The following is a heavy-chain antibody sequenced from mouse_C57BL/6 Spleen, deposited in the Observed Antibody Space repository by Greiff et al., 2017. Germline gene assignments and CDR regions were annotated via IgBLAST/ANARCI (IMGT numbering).Heavy chain of an antibody. D-gene: IGHD2-4*01. J-gene: IGHJ4*01. Sequence: QVQLQQSGAELVKPGASVKISCKASGYAFSSYWMNWVKQRPGKGLEWIGQIYPGDGDTNSNGKFKGKATLTADKSSSTAYMQLSSLTSEDSAVYFCAREYDYDGAMDYWGQGTSVTGAS. CDR2: IYPGDGDT. V-gene: IGHV1-80*01. CDR1: GYAFSSYW. CDR3: AREYDYDGAMDY.